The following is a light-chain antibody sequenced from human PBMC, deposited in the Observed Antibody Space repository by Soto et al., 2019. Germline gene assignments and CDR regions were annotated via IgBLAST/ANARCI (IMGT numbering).Light chain of an antibody. CDR3: SSYTSSSTTYV. CDR2: EVS. J-gene: IGLJ1*01. CDR1: SSDVGGYNY. Sequence: QSVLTQPASVSGSPGQSITIPCTGTSSDVGGYNYVSWYQQHPGKAPKLMIYEVSNRPPGVSNRFSGSKSGNTASLTISGLQAEDEADYYCSSYTSSSTTYVFGTGTKVTVL. V-gene: IGLV2-14*01.